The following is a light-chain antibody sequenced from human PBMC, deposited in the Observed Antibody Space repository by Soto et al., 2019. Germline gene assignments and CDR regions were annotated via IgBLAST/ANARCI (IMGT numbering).Light chain of an antibody. CDR2: GAS. CDR3: QQYGSLSWT. CDR1: QIVDTNY. V-gene: IGKV3-20*01. Sequence: EIVMTQSPATLSVSPGERATLSCRASQIVDTNYLAWYQQRPGQAPRIIIFGASGRATGIPDRFSGSGSGTDFTLSISRLEPEDFAVYYCQQYGSLSWTFGQGTKVDIK. J-gene: IGKJ1*01.